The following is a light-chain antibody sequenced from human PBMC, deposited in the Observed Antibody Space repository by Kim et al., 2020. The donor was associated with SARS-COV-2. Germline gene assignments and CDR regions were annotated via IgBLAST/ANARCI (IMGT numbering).Light chain of an antibody. V-gene: IGKV1-33*01. CDR3: QQYDVTPFT. Sequence: ASVGDRVTITCQASEDVSDYFNWYHQKPGEAPKVLIRDAANLESGVPSRFSRGGDGTEFSLTISSVQPEDMGTYYCQQYDVTPFTFGQGTRLEIK. CDR2: DAA. CDR1: EDVSDY. J-gene: IGKJ5*01.